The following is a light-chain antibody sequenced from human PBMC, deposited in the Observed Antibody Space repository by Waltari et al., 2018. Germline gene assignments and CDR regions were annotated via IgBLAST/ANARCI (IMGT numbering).Light chain of an antibody. CDR1: QSISSY. CDR2: AAS. Sequence: DIQMTQSPSSLSASVGDRVTITCRASQSISSYLNWYQHKPGKAPKLLIYAASSLQSGVPSRFSGSGSGTDVTLTISSLQPEDFATYYCQQSYSTLPFTFGPGTKVDIK. V-gene: IGKV1-39*01. CDR3: QQSYSTLPFT. J-gene: IGKJ3*01.